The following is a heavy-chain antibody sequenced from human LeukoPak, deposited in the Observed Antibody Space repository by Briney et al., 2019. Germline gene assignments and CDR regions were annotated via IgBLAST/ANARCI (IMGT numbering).Heavy chain of an antibody. CDR2: INHSDST. Sequence: SETLSLTCAVYGGSFSDYYWNWIRQPPGKGLEWIGEINHSDSTYYNPSLKSRVTISVDRSKNQFSLKLSSVTAADTAVYYCASFGYYGSGSPDYWGQGTLVTVSS. V-gene: IGHV4-34*01. CDR3: ASFGYYGSGSPDY. CDR1: GGSFSDYY. D-gene: IGHD3-10*01. J-gene: IGHJ4*02.